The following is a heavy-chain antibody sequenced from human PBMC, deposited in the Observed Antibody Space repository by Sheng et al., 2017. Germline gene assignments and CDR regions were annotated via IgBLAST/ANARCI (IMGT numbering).Heavy chain of an antibody. J-gene: IGHJ6*02. V-gene: IGHV3-21*01. CDR1: GFTFSSYS. CDR3: ARDDLDDYSNYDYYGMTS. D-gene: IGHD4-4*01. Sequence: EVQLVESGGGLVKPGGSVRLSCAASGFTFSSYSMNWVRQAPGKGLEWVSSISSSSSYIYYADSVKGRFTISRDNAKNSLYLQMNSLRAEDTAVYYCARDDLDDYSNYDYYGMTSGAKGPRSPSP. CDR2: ISSSSSYI.